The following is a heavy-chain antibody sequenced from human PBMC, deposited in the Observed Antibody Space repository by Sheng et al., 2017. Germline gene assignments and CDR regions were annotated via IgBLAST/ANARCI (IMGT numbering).Heavy chain of an antibody. J-gene: IGHJ4*02. Sequence: EVQLVESGGDLVQPGGSLRLSCVASGFTFTTHWMKWVRQAPGKGLEWVANINQFGSEKNYVDSVKGRFTISRDNAKNSVYLQMDSLTAEDTAVYYCAATRHNGYEDYWGQGSLVTV. CDR2: INQFGSEK. CDR1: GFTFTTHW. V-gene: IGHV3-7*01. CDR3: AATRHNGYEDY. D-gene: IGHD5-12*01.